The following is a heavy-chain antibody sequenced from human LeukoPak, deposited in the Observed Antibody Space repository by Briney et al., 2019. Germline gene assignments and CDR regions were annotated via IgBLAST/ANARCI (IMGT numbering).Heavy chain of an antibody. J-gene: IGHJ4*02. D-gene: IGHD3-10*01. CDR3: GRGSVGFGELNY. Sequence: GGSLRLSCAASGFTVSSNYMSWVRQAPGKGLEWVAVISYDGSNKFYADSVKGRLTLSRDNSKNTLYLQMDSLRIEDTAVYYCGRGSVGFGELNYWGQGTLVTVSS. V-gene: IGHV3-30-3*01. CDR2: ISYDGSNK. CDR1: GFTVSSNY.